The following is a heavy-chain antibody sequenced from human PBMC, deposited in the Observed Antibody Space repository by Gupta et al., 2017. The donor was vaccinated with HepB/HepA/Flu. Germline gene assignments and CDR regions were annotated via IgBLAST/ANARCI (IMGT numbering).Heavy chain of an antibody. V-gene: IGHV3-33*01. CDR1: GFSFSTYG. CDR2: MSNDGSNK. D-gene: IGHD1-26*01. J-gene: IGHJ6*02. Sequence: QVQLVEYGGGVVQPGRSLRLSCTASGFSFSTYGMHWVRQAPGKGLEWVAFMSNDGSNKYSSDSVEGRFTISSDNSENTLYLQMNSLRAEDTAVYYCARDYLEGRRYYGMDVWGQGTTVTVSS. CDR3: ARDYLEGRRYYGMDV.